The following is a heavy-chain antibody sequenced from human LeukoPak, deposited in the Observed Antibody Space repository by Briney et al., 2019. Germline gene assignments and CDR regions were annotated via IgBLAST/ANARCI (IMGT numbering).Heavy chain of an antibody. CDR1: GFIFNNYG. CDR3: ARFGSTTFADY. J-gene: IGHJ4*02. V-gene: IGHV3-30*03. D-gene: IGHD3-16*01. CDR2: ISYGGSSE. Sequence: GGSLRLSCAASGFIFNNYGMHWVRQAPGKGLEWVAVISYGGSSEYYADSVRGRFTISRDNSKNTLYLQMNTLRAEDTAVYYCARFGSTTFADYWGQGTLVTVSS.